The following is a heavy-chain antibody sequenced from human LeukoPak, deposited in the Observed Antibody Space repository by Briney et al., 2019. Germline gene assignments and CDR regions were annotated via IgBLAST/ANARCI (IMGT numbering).Heavy chain of an antibody. V-gene: IGHV5-51*01. CDR1: GYSFTSYW. Sequence: GESLKISCKGSGYSFTSYWIGWVRQMPGKGLEWMGIIYPGDSDTRYSPSFQCHVTISADKSISTAFLQWSSLKASDTAMYYCARPVVPAAMVDAFDIWGQGTMVTVSS. CDR3: ARPVVPAAMVDAFDI. CDR2: IYPGDSDT. J-gene: IGHJ3*02. D-gene: IGHD2-2*01.